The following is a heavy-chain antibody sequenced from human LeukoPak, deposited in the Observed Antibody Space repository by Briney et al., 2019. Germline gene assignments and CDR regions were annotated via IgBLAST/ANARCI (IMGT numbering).Heavy chain of an antibody. D-gene: IGHD5-12*01. CDR3: ARDGGYSGYDFDY. Sequence: GGSLRLSCAASGFTFSDYYMSWIRQAPGEGLEWVSYISSSSSYTNYADSVKGRFTISRDNAKNSLYLQMNSLRAEDTAVYYCARDGGYSGYDFDYWGQGTLVTVSS. CDR1: GFTFSDYY. J-gene: IGHJ4*02. CDR2: ISSSSSYT. V-gene: IGHV3-11*06.